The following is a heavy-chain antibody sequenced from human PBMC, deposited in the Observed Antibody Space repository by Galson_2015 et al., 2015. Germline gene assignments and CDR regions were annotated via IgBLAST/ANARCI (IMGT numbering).Heavy chain of an antibody. CDR1: GYSISSGYY. CDR3: ARGDSSSGWYAFYYMDV. J-gene: IGHJ6*03. D-gene: IGHD6-19*01. V-gene: IGHV4-38-2*01. Sequence: ETLSLTCAVSGYSISSGYYWGWVRQPPGKGLEWIGRVYHNGNINYNPSLKSRVTISVDTSKNQFSLKLNSVTAADTAVYHCARGDSSSGWYAFYYMDVWGKGTTVTVSS. CDR2: VYHNGNI.